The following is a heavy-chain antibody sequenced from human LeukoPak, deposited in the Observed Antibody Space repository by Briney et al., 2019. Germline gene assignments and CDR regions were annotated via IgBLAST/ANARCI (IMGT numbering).Heavy chain of an antibody. V-gene: IGHV4-34*01. Sequence: SETLSLTCAVYGGSFSGYYWSWIRQPPGKGLEWIGEINHSGSTNYNPSLKSRVTISVDTSKNQFSLKLSSVTAADTAVYYCARISVAGTWLFDYWGQGTLVTVSS. CDR1: GGSFSGYY. CDR3: ARISVAGTWLFDY. D-gene: IGHD6-19*01. CDR2: INHSGST. J-gene: IGHJ4*02.